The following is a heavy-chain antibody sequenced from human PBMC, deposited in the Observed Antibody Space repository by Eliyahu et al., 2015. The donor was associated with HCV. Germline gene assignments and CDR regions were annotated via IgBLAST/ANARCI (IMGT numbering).Heavy chain of an antibody. CDR2: ISWNSATT. Sequence: EVHLVESGGGLVQPGRSLXLSCAXSGFTFDDYAXHWVRQXPGKGLEWVSGISWNSATTGYADSVKGRFTISRDNAKNSLYLEMNSLRAEDTALYFCANEFDGIGYYQYWGQGTLVTVSS. J-gene: IGHJ4*02. D-gene: IGHD3-22*01. CDR3: ANEFDGIGYYQY. CDR1: GFTFDDYA. V-gene: IGHV3-9*01.